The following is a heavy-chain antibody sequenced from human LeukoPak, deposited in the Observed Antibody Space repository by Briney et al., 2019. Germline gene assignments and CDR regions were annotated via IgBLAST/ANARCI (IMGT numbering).Heavy chain of an antibody. Sequence: ASETLSLTCTVSGGSISSGDYYWSWIRQPPGKGLEWIGYIYYSGSTYYNPSLKSRVTISVDTSKSQFSLKLSSVTAADTAVYYCARSTMVRGVPIRWFDPWGQGTLVTVSS. CDR2: IYYSGST. D-gene: IGHD3-10*01. V-gene: IGHV4-30-4*01. J-gene: IGHJ5*02. CDR3: ARSTMVRGVPIRWFDP. CDR1: GGSISSGDYY.